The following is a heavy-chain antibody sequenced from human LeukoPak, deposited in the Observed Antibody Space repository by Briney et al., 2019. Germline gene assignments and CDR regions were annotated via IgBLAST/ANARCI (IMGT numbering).Heavy chain of an antibody. CDR2: INPNSGGT. CDR3: ARAVWFGDYRFDP. V-gene: IGHV1-2*02. Sequence: ASVKVSCKASGYTFTGYYMHWVRQAPGQGLEWMGWINPNSGGTNYAQKFQGRVTMTRDTSISTAYMELSRLRSDDTAVHYCARAVWFGDYRFDPWGQGTLVTVSS. D-gene: IGHD3-10*01. J-gene: IGHJ5*02. CDR1: GYTFTGYY.